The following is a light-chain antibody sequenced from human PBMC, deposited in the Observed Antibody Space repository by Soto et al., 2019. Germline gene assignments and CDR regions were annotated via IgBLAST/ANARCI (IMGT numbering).Light chain of an antibody. CDR2: GAS. Sequence: EIVLTQSPGTLSLSPGERATLSCRASQSVNSSYLAWYQQKPGQAPRLLIYGASSRATGIPDRFGGSGSVTDFTLTISRLEPEDFAVYYCQQYGSSPTTFGQGTKVEIK. CDR1: QSVNSSY. CDR3: QQYGSSPTT. V-gene: IGKV3-20*01. J-gene: IGKJ1*01.